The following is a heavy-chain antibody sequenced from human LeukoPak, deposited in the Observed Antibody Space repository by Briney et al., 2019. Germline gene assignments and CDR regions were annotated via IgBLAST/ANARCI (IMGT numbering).Heavy chain of an antibody. Sequence: ASVKVSCKASGYTFTSHGISWVRQAPGQGLEWMGWINPNSGGTNYAQKFQGRVTMTRDTSISTAYMELSRLRSDDTAVYYCARDSVTMVRGGSNWFDPWGQGTLVTVSS. CDR3: ARDSVTMVRGGSNWFDP. V-gene: IGHV1-2*02. D-gene: IGHD3-10*01. CDR1: GYTFTSHG. CDR2: INPNSGGT. J-gene: IGHJ5*02.